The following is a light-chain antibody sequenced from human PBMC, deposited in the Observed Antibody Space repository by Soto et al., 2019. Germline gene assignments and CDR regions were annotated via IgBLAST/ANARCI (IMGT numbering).Light chain of an antibody. J-gene: IGLJ2*01. CDR1: SSDVGGYNF. CDR2: DVS. CDR3: RSYKTTTSLVV. V-gene: IGLV2-14*03. Sequence: QYALTQPASVSGSPGQSITISCSGTSSDVGGYNFVSWYHVHPGKAPRLILYDVSSRPSGVSYRFSGSKSANTASLNISRLPAGDEADYYCRSYKTTTSLVVFGGGTKVTVL.